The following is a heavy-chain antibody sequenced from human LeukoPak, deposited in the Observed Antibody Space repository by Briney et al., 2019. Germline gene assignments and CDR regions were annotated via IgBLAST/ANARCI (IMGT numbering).Heavy chain of an antibody. CDR3: ARGQVGVVPAAIPFYYFDY. CDR1: GGTFSSYA. D-gene: IGHD2-2*02. Sequence: ASVKVSCKASGGTFSSYAISWVRQAPGQGLEWMGGIVPIFGTANYAQKFQGRVTITTDESTSTAYMELSSLRSEDTAVYYCARGQVGVVPAAIPFYYFDYWAREPWSPSPQ. V-gene: IGHV1-69*05. CDR2: IVPIFGTA. J-gene: IGHJ4*02.